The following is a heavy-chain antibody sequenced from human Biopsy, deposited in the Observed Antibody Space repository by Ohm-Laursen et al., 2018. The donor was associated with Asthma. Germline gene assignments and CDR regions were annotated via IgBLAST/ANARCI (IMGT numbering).Heavy chain of an antibody. Sequence: SLRLSCAASGFTFGGYAMSWARQAPGKGLEWVSTISPDGRSAHGPDSFRGRFTISRDNSRDTLYLQMRSLRVEDTAVFYCARAKSGSFYSPADYWGQGTLVTVSS. V-gene: IGHV3-23*01. CDR1: GFTFGGYA. CDR3: ARAKSGSFYSPADY. CDR2: ISPDGRSA. D-gene: IGHD1-26*01. J-gene: IGHJ4*02.